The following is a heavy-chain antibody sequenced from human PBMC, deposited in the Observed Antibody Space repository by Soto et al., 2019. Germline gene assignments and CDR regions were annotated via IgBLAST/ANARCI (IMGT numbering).Heavy chain of an antibody. CDR3: AKGRYDILTGYATFDY. J-gene: IGHJ4*02. CDR1: GFTFSSYA. D-gene: IGHD3-9*01. V-gene: IGHV3-23*01. Sequence: GGSLRLSCAASGFTFSSYAMSWVRQAPGKGLEWVSAISGSGGSTYYADSVKGRFTISRDNSKNTLYLQMNSLRDEDKAVYYCAKGRYDILTGYATFDYWGQGTLVTVSS. CDR2: ISGSGGST.